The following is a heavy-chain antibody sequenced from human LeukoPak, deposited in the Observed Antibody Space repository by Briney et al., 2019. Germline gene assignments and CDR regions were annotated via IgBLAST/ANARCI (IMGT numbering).Heavy chain of an antibody. V-gene: IGHV3-23*01. CDR1: GFTFGDYA. CDR2: ISGSGGST. Sequence: PGGSLRLSCTASGFTFGDYAISWVRQAPGKGLQWVSGISGSGGSTYYTDSVKGRFTISKDTSKNTLYLQMNTLRAEDTAMYYCAKGRGWEASYYYYYMDVWGKGTTVTISS. D-gene: IGHD1-26*01. J-gene: IGHJ6*03. CDR3: AKGRGWEASYYYYYMDV.